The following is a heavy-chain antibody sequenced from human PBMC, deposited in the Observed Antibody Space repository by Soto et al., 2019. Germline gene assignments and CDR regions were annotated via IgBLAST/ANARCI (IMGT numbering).Heavy chain of an antibody. D-gene: IGHD6-19*01. Sequence: ASVKVSCKASGYTFTGYYMHWVRQAPGQGLEWMGWINPNSGGTNYAQKFQGWVTMTRDTSISTAYMELSRLRSGDTAVYYCAREGIAVAGSTWFDPWGQGTLVTVSS. CDR1: GYTFTGYY. CDR2: INPNSGGT. J-gene: IGHJ5*02. V-gene: IGHV1-2*04. CDR3: AREGIAVAGSTWFDP.